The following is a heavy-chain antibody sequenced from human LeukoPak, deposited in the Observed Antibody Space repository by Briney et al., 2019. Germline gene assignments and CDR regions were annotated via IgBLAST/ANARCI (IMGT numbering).Heavy chain of an antibody. CDR3: ARDQRSSSSLYPDAFDI. CDR1: GFTFSSYS. V-gene: IGHV3-21*01. CDR2: ISSSSSYI. Sequence: PGGSLRLSCAASGFTFSSYSMNWVRQAPGKGLEWVSSISSSSSYIYYADSVKGRFTISRDNAKNSLYLQMNSLRAEDTAVYYCARDQRSSSSLYPDAFDIWGQGTMVTVSS. J-gene: IGHJ3*02. D-gene: IGHD6-6*01.